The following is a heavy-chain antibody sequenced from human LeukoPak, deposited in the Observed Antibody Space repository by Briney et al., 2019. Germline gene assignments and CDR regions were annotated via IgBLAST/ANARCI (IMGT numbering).Heavy chain of an antibody. V-gene: IGHV3-23*01. D-gene: IGHD4-23*01. Sequence: GGSLRLSCAASGFTFSTYGMSWVRQAPGKGLEWVSATSDSGDSTYYADSVRGRFTISRDNSKNTLYLQMNSLRAEDTAVYYCVKRSDYGGDWNYDYWGQGTLVTVSS. CDR1: GFTFSTYG. J-gene: IGHJ4*02. CDR3: VKRSDYGGDWNYDY. CDR2: TSDSGDST.